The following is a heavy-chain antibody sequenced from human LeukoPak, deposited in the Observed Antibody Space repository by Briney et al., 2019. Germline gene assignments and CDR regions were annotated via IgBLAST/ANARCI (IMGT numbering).Heavy chain of an antibody. J-gene: IGHJ5*02. D-gene: IGHD3-3*01. CDR1: GFTFSSYS. CDR3: APGGPDFWSGSNRFDP. Sequence: PGGSLRLSCAASGFTFSSYSMNWVRQAPGKGLEWVSSITSSSSYIYYADSVKGRFTISRDNAKNSLYLQMNSLRAEDTAVYYCAPGGPDFWSGSNRFDPWGQGTLVTVSS. V-gene: IGHV3-21*01. CDR2: ITSSSSYI.